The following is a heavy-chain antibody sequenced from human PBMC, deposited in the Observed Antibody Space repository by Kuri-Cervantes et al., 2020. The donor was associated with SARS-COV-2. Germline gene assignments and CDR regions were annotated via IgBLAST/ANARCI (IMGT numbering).Heavy chain of an antibody. Sequence: GESLKISCVAFGIIFSSYPMHWVRQAPGKGLEWVAVISFDGTNEDYADSVRGRFAISRDNSKDTLYLQMNSLRPEDTAVYYCARDLVVSSGWDYYMDVWGKGTTVTVSS. D-gene: IGHD6-19*01. V-gene: IGHV3-30*09. J-gene: IGHJ6*03. CDR1: GIIFSSYP. CDR3: ARDLVVSSGWDYYMDV. CDR2: ISFDGTNE.